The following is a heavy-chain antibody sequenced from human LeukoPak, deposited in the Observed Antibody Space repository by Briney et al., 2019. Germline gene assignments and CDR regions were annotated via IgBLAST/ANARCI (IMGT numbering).Heavy chain of an antibody. CDR2: ISWNSGII. Sequence: PGGSLRLSCAASGFSFDDYAMHWVRQAPGKGLEWVSGISWNSGIIGYADSGKGRFNISRDNAKNSLYLQMNSLRAEDTALYYCAKGDDSGGYTHTLDYWGQGTLVTVSS. V-gene: IGHV3-9*01. J-gene: IGHJ4*02. CDR1: GFSFDDYA. D-gene: IGHD3-22*01. CDR3: AKGDDSGGYTHTLDY.